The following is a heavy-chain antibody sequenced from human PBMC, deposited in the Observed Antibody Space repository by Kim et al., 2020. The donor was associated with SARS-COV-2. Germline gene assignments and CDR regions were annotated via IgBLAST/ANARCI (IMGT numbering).Heavy chain of an antibody. CDR3: ARDPRRNIAAAGRPYYYGMDV. J-gene: IGHJ6*02. Sequence: ASVKVSCKASGYTFTSYGISWVRQAPGQGLEWMGWISAYNGNTNYAQKLQGRVTITTDTSTSTAYMELRSLRADDTAVYYCARDPRRNIAAAGRPYYYGMDVWGQGTTVTVSS. D-gene: IGHD6-13*01. CDR1: GYTFTSYG. CDR2: ISAYNGNT. V-gene: IGHV1-18*01.